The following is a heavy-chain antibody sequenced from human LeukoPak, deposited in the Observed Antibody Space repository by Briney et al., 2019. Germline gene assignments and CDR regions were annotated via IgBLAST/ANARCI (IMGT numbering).Heavy chain of an antibody. D-gene: IGHD3-10*01. V-gene: IGHV1-69*05. CDR3: ARGAHSGSYSSWFHP. CDR1: GGTFNSYA. J-gene: IGHJ5*02. Sequence: SVKVSCKASGGTFNSYAITWVRQAPGQGLEWMGGIIPMFAPGRYAQNFQGRVTITTDESTSTAYMELSSLKSEDTAVYYCARGAHSGSYSSWFHPWGQGTLVTVSS. CDR2: IIPMFAPG.